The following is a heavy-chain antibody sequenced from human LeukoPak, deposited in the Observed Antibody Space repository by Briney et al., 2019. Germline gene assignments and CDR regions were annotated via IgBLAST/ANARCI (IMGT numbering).Heavy chain of an antibody. CDR2: IKQDGSEK. CDR3: ARFDSSGYYPFDY. CDR1: GFTFSSYW. D-gene: IGHD3-22*01. V-gene: IGHV3-7*04. Sequence: SGGSLRLSCAASGFTFSSYWMRGVRQAPGKGLEWVANIKQDGSEKYYVDSVKGRFTISRDNAKNSLYLQMNSLRAEDTAVYYCARFDSSGYYPFDYWGQGTLVTVSS. J-gene: IGHJ4*02.